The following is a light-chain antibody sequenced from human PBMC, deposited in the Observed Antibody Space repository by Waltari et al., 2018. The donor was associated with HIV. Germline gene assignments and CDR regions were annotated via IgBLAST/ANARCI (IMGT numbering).Light chain of an antibody. CDR1: TGAVTSGYY. V-gene: IGLV7-43*01. CDR3: LLYYGGAQLGV. J-gene: IGLJ3*02. CDR2: STS. Sequence: QTVVTQEPSLTVSPGGTVTLTCASSTGAVTSGYYPNWFQQKPGQAPRALIYSTSNQHSLTPARVSGSLLGGKAALTLSGVQPEDEAEYYCLLYYGGAQLGVFGGGTKLTVL.